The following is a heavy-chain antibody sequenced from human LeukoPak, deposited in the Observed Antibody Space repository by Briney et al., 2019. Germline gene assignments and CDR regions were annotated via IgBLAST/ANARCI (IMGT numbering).Heavy chain of an antibody. Sequence: ASVNVSCTASGGTFSSYAISWVRQAPGQGLEWMGGIIPIFGTANYAQKCQGRVTITADESTSTAYIELSSLRSEDTAVYYCASPPPYSSSWLIVYWGQGTLVTVSS. CDR1: GGTFSSYA. J-gene: IGHJ4*02. CDR3: ASPPPYSSSWLIVY. CDR2: IIPIFGTA. V-gene: IGHV1-69*01. D-gene: IGHD6-13*01.